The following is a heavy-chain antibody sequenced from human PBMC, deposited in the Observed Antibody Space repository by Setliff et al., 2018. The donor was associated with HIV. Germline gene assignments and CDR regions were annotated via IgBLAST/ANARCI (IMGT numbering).Heavy chain of an antibody. D-gene: IGHD3-22*01. J-gene: IGHJ3*01. Sequence: ASVKVSCKASGGTFINSAFTWVRQAPGQGLEWMGSIIPIFNTGNCAQKFQNRVTITADESTSTAYMELSSLRSEDTAVYFCATGRHYYDSSDYPANPFDVWGQGTMVTVSS. CDR3: ATGRHYYDSSDYPANPFDV. V-gene: IGHV1-69*13. CDR1: GGTFINSA. CDR2: IIPIFNTG.